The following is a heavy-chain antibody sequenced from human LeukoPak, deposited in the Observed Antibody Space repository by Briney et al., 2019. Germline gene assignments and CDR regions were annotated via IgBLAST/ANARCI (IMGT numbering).Heavy chain of an antibody. D-gene: IGHD6-19*01. V-gene: IGHV1-2*02. CDR3: ARSEQFPYYMDV. CDR2: IYPNSGGT. Sequence: ASVKVSCKASAYTFTGYYMHWVRQAPGQGLEWMGWIYPNSGGTNYAQKFQGSVTMTRDTSISTAYMELSRLRSDDTAVYYCARSEQFPYYMDVWGKGTTVTVSS. J-gene: IGHJ6*03. CDR1: AYTFTGYY.